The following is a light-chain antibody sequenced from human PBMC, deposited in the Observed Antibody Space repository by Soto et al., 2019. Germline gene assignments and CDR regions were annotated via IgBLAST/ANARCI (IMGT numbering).Light chain of an antibody. CDR3: QQRKYWPPLT. Sequence: ETVLTQSPATLSLSPGERATPSCRASQSVDIYLAWYQQKPGQAPRLLIYDASNRATGIPARFSGSGSGTDFTLTISSLEHEDFAVYYCQQRKYWPPLTFGQGTRLEIK. CDR2: DAS. V-gene: IGKV3-11*01. J-gene: IGKJ5*01. CDR1: QSVDIY.